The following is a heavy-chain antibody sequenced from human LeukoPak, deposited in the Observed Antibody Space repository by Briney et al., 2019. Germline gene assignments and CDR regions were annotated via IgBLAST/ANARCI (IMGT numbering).Heavy chain of an antibody. D-gene: IGHD1-26*01. V-gene: IGHV1-69*04. Sequence: GASVKVSCKASGGTFSSYAISWVRQAPGQGLEWMGRIIPIFGIANYAQKFQGRVTITADKSTSTAYMELRSLRSDDTAVYYCASSVGATWTGDAFDIWGQGTMVTVSS. CDR3: ASSVGATWTGDAFDI. CDR2: IIPIFGIA. CDR1: GGTFSSYA. J-gene: IGHJ3*02.